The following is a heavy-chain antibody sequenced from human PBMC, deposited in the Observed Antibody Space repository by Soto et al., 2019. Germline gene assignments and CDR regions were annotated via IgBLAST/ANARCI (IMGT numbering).Heavy chain of an antibody. V-gene: IGHV4-34*01. CDR1: GGSFSGYY. D-gene: IGHD3-3*01. J-gene: IGHJ4*02. Sequence: QVQLQQWGAGLLKPSETLSLTCAVYGGSFSGYYWSWIRQPPGKGLEWIGEINHSGSTNYNPSLKSRVTISVDTSKNQFSLKLSSVTAADTAVYYCARTRITIFGVVIRLYFDYWGQGTLVTVSS. CDR3: ARTRITIFGVVIRLYFDY. CDR2: INHSGST.